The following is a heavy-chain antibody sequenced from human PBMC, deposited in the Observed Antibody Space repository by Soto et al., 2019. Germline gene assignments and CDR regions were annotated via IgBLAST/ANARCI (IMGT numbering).Heavy chain of an antibody. CDR1: GFTFSSYW. CDR3: ARIPMREYSGYDDPLGH. CDR2: INSDGSST. D-gene: IGHD5-12*01. Sequence: PGGSLRLSCAASGFTFSSYWMHWVRQAPGKGLVWVSRINSDGSSTSYADSVKGRFTISRDNAKNTLYLQMNSLRAEDTAVYYCARIPMREYSGYDDPLGHWGQGTLVTVSS. V-gene: IGHV3-74*01. J-gene: IGHJ4*02.